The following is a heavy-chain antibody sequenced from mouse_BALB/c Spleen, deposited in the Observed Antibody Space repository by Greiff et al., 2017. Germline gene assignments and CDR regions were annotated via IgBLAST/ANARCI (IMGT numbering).Heavy chain of an antibody. CDR1: GFTFSDYG. CDR3: AREMNYYDSSWGYAMDY. J-gene: IGHJ4*01. V-gene: IGHV5-15*02. D-gene: IGHD1-1*01. CDR2: ISNLAYSI. Sequence: EVMLVESGGGLVQPGGSRKLSCAASGFTFSDYGMAWVRQAPGKGPEWVAFISNLAYSIYYADTVTGRFTISRENAKNTLYLEMSSLRSEDTAMYYCAREMNYYDSSWGYAMDYWGQGTSVTVSS.